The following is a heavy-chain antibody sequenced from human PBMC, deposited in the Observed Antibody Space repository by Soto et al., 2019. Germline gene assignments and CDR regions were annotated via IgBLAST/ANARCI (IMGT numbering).Heavy chain of an antibody. D-gene: IGHD1-26*01. J-gene: IGHJ4*02. CDR1: GFSLTTDGEG. Sequence: QITLKESGPTLVKSTQTLTLTCSFSGFSLTTDGEGVGWVRQSPGEALEWLALIYWDDDERYSPSLKTRLTITKDISRNQVVLVMTNLETVDTGTYFCAHSRNLITEDAQVGDFDYLGQGT. CDR3: AHSRNLITEDAQVGDFDY. V-gene: IGHV2-5*02. CDR2: IYWDDDE.